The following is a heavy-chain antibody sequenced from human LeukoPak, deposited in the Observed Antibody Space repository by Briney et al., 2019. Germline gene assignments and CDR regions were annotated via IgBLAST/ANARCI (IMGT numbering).Heavy chain of an antibody. V-gene: IGHV3-7*04. D-gene: IGHD3-10*01. CDR2: INQDGSEK. Sequence: GGSLRLSCAASGFIFSNYWMGWVRQAPGLGLEWVANINQDGSEKYYVDSVRGRFTVSRDNAKNSLYLQMNGLRAEDTAVYYCARAYYYDSTTYYNPTSSFDYWGQGTLVTVSS. J-gene: IGHJ4*02. CDR1: GFIFSNYW. CDR3: ARAYYYDSTTYYNPTSSFDY.